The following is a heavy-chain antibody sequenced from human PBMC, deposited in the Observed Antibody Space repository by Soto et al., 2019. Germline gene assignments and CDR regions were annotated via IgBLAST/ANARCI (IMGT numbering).Heavy chain of an antibody. Sequence: PSETLSLTCAVYGGSFSGYYWSWIRQPPGKGLEWIGEINHSGSTNYNPSLKSRVTISVDTSKNQFSLKLSSVTAADTAVYYCARGKVYVFDYWGQGTLVTVPQ. CDR2: INHSGST. CDR1: GGSFSGYY. V-gene: IGHV4-34*01. J-gene: IGHJ4*02. CDR3: ARGKVYVFDY. D-gene: IGHD3-16*01.